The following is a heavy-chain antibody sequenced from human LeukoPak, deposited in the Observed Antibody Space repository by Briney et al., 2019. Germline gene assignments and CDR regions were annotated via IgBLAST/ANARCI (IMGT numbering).Heavy chain of an antibody. Sequence: GGSLRLSCAASGFTVSSNYMSWVRQAPGKGLEWVAVISYDGSNKYYADSVKGRFTISRDNSKNTLYLQMNSLRAEDTAVYYCAKDSKVAAGKNHWGQGTLVTVSS. J-gene: IGHJ5*02. V-gene: IGHV3-30*18. D-gene: IGHD6-13*01. CDR2: ISYDGSNK. CDR1: GFTVSSNY. CDR3: AKDSKVAAGKNH.